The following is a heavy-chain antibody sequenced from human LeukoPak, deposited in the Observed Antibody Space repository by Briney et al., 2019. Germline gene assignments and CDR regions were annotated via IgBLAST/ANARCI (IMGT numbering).Heavy chain of an antibody. V-gene: IGHV4-34*01. CDR3: ARVKYSSGWYERGIDY. J-gene: IGHJ4*02. Sequence: TSETLSLTCAVYGGSFSGYYWSWIRQPPGKGLEWIGEINHSGSTNYNPSLKSRVTISVDTSKNQFSLKLSSVTAADTAVYYCARVKYSSGWYERGIDYWGQGTLVTVSS. D-gene: IGHD6-19*01. CDR1: GGSFSGYY. CDR2: INHSGST.